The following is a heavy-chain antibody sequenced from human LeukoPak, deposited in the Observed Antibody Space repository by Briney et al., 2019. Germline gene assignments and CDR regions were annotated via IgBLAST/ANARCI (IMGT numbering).Heavy chain of an antibody. CDR3: ARSGVVPGAIGGH. CDR1: GYTFASYY. J-gene: IGHJ4*02. D-gene: IGHD2-2*01. V-gene: IGHV1-8*02. CDR2: MNPNSGNT. Sequence: GASVKVSCKASGYTFASYYMHWVRQAPGQGLEWMGWMNPNSGNTGYAQKFRGRLTMTRNTSINTAYMELSRLRSEDTAIYYCARSGVVPGAIGGHWGQGTLVTVSS.